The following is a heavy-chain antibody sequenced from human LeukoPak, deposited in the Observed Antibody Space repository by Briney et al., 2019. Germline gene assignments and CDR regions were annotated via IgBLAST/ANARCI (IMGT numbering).Heavy chain of an antibody. CDR3: ARAKTHSSGRTGGY. CDR1: GFTFSSYW. J-gene: IGHJ4*02. CDR2: IKQDGSEK. V-gene: IGHV3-7*01. Sequence: GGSLRLSCAASGFTFSSYWVSWVRQASGKGLEWVANIKQDGSEKYYVDSVKGRFTISRDNAKNSLYLQMNSLRAEDTAVYYCARAKTHSSGRTGGYWGQGTLVTVSS. D-gene: IGHD6-19*01.